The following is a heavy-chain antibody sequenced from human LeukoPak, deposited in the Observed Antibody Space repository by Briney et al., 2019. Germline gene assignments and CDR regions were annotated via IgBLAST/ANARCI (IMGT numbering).Heavy chain of an antibody. J-gene: IGHJ4*02. D-gene: IGHD6-13*01. Sequence: GESLKISCKGSGYSFTNYWIGWVRQMPGKGLEWMGIIYPRDSDTRYSPSFQGQDTISADKSIDTAYLQWSSLKASDTAIYYCARTQDRIAARSWGQGTLVTVSS. V-gene: IGHV5-51*01. CDR2: IYPRDSDT. CDR1: GYSFTNYW. CDR3: ARTQDRIAARS.